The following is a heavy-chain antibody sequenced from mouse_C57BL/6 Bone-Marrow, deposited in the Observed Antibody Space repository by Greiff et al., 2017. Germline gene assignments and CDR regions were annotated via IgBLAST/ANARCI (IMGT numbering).Heavy chain of an antibody. CDR1: GFTFSDYG. CDR2: ISSGRSTI. D-gene: IGHD1-1*01. Sequence: EVMLVESGGGLVKPGGSLKLSCAASGFTFSDYGMHWVRQAPEKGLEWDAYISSGRSTIYYADTVKGRFTISRDNAKNTLFLQMTSLRSEDTAMYYCARPHYGSSYYFDYWGQGTTLTVSS. J-gene: IGHJ2*01. CDR3: ARPHYGSSYYFDY. V-gene: IGHV5-17*01.